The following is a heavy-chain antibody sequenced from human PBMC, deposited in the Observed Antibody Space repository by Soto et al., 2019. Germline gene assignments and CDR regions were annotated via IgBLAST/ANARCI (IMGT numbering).Heavy chain of an antibody. Sequence: PSETLSLTCTVSGGSISSGGYYWSWIRQPPGKGLEWIGEINHSGSTNYNPSLKSRVTISVDTSKNQFSLKLSSVTAADTAVYYCARRGGPYGSGSYYSRNYYYYYMDVWGKGTTVTVSS. CDR2: INHSGST. CDR1: GGSISSGGYY. V-gene: IGHV4-39*07. D-gene: IGHD3-10*01. J-gene: IGHJ6*03. CDR3: ARRGGPYGSGSYYSRNYYYYYMDV.